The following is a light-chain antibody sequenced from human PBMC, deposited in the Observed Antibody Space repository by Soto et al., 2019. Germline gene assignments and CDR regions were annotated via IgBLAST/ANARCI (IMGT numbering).Light chain of an antibody. CDR2: GAS. CDR1: QSVRGY. V-gene: IGKV1-39*01. CDR3: QQSYSAPLT. J-gene: IGKJ1*01. Sequence: IQMTQSPSSLSASVGDRVTITCRASQSVRGYLNWYQQNPGKAPKVLIFGASNLKSGVPSRFSGSGSETDFTLTINNLQPEDFATYYCQQSYSAPLTFGQGAKVEVK.